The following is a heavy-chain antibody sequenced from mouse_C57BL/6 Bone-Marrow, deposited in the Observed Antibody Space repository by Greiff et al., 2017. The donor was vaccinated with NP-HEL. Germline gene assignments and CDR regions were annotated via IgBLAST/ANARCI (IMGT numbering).Heavy chain of an antibody. V-gene: IGHV5-9*01. D-gene: IGHD2-3*01. CDR3: ARHERWLLDMDY. J-gene: IGHJ4*01. CDR2: ISGGGGNT. CDR1: GFTFSSYT. Sequence: DVQLVESGGGLVKPGGSLKLSCAASGFTFSSYTMSWVRQTPEKRLEWVATISGGGGNTYYPDSVKGRFTISRDNAKNTLYLQMSSLRSEDTALYYCARHERWLLDMDYWGQGTSVTVSS.